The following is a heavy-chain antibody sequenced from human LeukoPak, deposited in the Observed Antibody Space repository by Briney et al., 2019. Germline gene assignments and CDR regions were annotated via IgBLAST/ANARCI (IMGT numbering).Heavy chain of an antibody. V-gene: IGHV3-23*01. J-gene: IGHJ4*02. D-gene: IGHD3-16*01. CDR2: ISGSGGST. CDR3: AKDLDYLGGPFDY. CDR1: GFTFSSYA. Sequence: PGGSLRLSCAASGFTFSSYAMSWVRQAPGKGLGWVSAISGSGGSTYYADSVKGRFTISRDNSKNTLYLQMNSLRAEDTAVYYCAKDLDYLGGPFDYWGQGTLVTVSS.